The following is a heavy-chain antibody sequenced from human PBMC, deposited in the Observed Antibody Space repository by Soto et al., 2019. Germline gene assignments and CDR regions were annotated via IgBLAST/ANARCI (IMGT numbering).Heavy chain of an antibody. D-gene: IGHD3-16*01. Sequence: GGSLRLSCAASGFTFSSYGMHWVRQAPGKGLEWVAVISYDGSNKYYADSVKGRFTISRDNSKNTLYLQMNSLRAEDTAVYYCAEFLPITVEGYAFDIWGQGTMVTVSS. CDR1: GFTFSSYG. CDR3: AEFLPITVEGYAFDI. V-gene: IGHV3-30*18. CDR2: ISYDGSNK. J-gene: IGHJ3*02.